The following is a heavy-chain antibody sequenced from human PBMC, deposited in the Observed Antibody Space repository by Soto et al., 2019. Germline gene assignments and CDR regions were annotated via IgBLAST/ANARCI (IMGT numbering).Heavy chain of an antibody. CDR1: GGSLSSYY. CDR2: IYYSGST. D-gene: IGHD6-13*01. V-gene: IGHV4-59*08. J-gene: IGHJ5*02. CDR3: ARAKAPLYSSSWYWFDP. Sequence: SETLYLTCTVSGGSLSSYYWSWIRQPPRKGLEWIGYIYYSGSTNYNPSLKSRVTISVDTSKNQFSLKLSSVTAADTAVYYCARAKAPLYSSSWYWFDPWGQGTLVTVS.